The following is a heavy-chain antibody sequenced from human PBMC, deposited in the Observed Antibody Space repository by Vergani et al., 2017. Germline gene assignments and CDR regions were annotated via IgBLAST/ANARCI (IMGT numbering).Heavy chain of an antibody. CDR1: GFTFSSYS. CDR2: ISSSSSYI. Sequence: EVQLVESGGGLVKPGGSLRLSCAASGFTFSSYSMNWVRQAPGKGLEWVSSISSSSSYIYYADSVKGRFTISRDNAKNSLYLQMNSLRAEDTAVYYCAGDRRDIVVVVAAARGYYYMDVWGKGTTVTVSS. J-gene: IGHJ6*03. CDR3: AGDRRDIVVVVAAARGYYYMDV. D-gene: IGHD2-15*01. V-gene: IGHV3-21*01.